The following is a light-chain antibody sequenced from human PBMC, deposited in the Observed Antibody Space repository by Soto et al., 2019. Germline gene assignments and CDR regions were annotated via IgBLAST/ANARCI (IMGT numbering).Light chain of an antibody. V-gene: IGKV3-15*01. J-gene: IGKJ5*01. Sequence: EIMMTQSPATLSVSPGERATLSCRASQSISANIAWYQQKPGQAPRLLFYAASVRASGIPARFSGTGFGREFTLSISSLQSEDSAVYYCQQYNSWTLISFGQGTRLEIK. CDR1: QSISAN. CDR3: QQYNSWTLIS. CDR2: AAS.